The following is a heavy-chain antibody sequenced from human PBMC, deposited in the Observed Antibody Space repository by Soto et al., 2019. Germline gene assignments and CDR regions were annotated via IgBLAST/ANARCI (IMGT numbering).Heavy chain of an antibody. J-gene: IGHJ4*02. CDR2: TFYRSKWYN. CDR1: GDSVSSNIAA. V-gene: IGHV6-1*01. CDR3: ARDLLSIAARRGLFDY. Sequence: SQTLSLTCAISGDSVSSNIAAWNWIRRSPSRGLEWLGRTFYRSKWYNDYAVSVKSRITINPDTSKNQFSLQLNSVTPEDTAVYYCARDLLSIAARRGLFDYWGQGTLVTVSS. D-gene: IGHD6-6*01.